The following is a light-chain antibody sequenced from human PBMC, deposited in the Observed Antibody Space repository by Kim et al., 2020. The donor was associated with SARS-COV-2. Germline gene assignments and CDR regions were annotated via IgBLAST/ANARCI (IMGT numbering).Light chain of an antibody. CDR3: QQSYSTPIT. CDR2: AAS. J-gene: IGKJ5*01. Sequence: ASVGDRVTITCRASQSISSYLNWYQQKPGTAPKLLIYAASSLQSGVPSRFSGSGSGTDFTLTISSLQPEDFATYYCQQSYSTPITFGQGTRLEIK. CDR1: QSISSY. V-gene: IGKV1-39*01.